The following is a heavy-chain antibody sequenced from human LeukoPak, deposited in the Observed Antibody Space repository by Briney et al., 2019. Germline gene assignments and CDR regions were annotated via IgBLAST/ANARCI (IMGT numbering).Heavy chain of an antibody. V-gene: IGHV3-49*04. CDR3: TRALMNYDILTGYSLPFDY. CDR1: GFTFGDYA. Sequence: GGSLRLSCTASGFTFGDYAMSRVRQAPGKGLEWVGFIRSKAYGGTTEYAASVKGRFTISRDDSKSIAYLQMNSLKTEDTAVYYCTRALMNYDILTGYSLPFDYWGQGTLVTVSS. J-gene: IGHJ4*02. D-gene: IGHD3-9*01. CDR2: IRSKAYGGTT.